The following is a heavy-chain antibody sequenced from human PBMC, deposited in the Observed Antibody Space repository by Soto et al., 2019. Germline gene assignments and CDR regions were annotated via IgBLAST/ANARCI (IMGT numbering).Heavy chain of an antibody. Sequence: QLQLQESGPGLVKPSETLSLTCTVSGGSISSSSYYWGWIRQPPGKGLEWIGSIYYSGSTYYNPSLKIRVTISVETSKNQFALKLSSVTAADTAVYYCARILLPSYYYYMDVWGKGTTVTVSS. J-gene: IGHJ6*03. CDR3: ARILLPSYYYYMDV. CDR1: GGSISSSSYY. V-gene: IGHV4-39*01. CDR2: IYYSGST.